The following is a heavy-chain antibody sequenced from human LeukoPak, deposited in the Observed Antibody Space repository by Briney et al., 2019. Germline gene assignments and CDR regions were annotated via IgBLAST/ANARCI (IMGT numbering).Heavy chain of an antibody. V-gene: IGHV1-69*06. Sequence: ASVTVSCKASGGTFSSYAISWVRQAPGQGLEWIGGIIPIFGTANYAQKFQGRATITADKSTSTAYMELSSLRSEDTAVYYCARVPSGSYYPYFDYWGQGTLVTVSS. CDR1: GGTFSSYA. CDR2: IIPIFGTA. CDR3: ARVPSGSYYPYFDY. D-gene: IGHD1-26*01. J-gene: IGHJ4*02.